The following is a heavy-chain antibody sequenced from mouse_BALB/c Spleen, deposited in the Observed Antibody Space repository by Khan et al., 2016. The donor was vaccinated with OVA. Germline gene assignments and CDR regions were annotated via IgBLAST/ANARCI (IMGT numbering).Heavy chain of an antibody. V-gene: IGHV5-6*01. CDR2: ISSGGDYT. J-gene: IGHJ3*01. CDR3: TNHLTCSVDY. CDR1: GFTFSSYS. Sequence: EVELVESGGDLVKPGGSLKLSCAASGFTFSSYSMSWVRQTPDKRLEWVASISSGGDYTYYPDSVKGRFTISRDNAKNTLYLQMSDLKSEDTAMCYCTNHLTCSVDYRGQGTLVTVSA. D-gene: IGHD1-3*01.